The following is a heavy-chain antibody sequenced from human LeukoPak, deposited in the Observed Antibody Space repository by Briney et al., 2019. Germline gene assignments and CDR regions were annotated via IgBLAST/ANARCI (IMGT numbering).Heavy chain of an antibody. D-gene: IGHD4-17*01. CDR3: AGVTDYGNDY. J-gene: IGHJ4*02. Sequence: ASVKVSYKASGYTFTDYYMHWVRQAPGQGLEWMGWIKPNSGGTTYAQKVQGRVTMTRDTSISTAYMELSRLRSDDTAVFYCAGVTDYGNDYWGQGTLVTVSS. CDR2: IKPNSGGT. CDR1: GYTFTDYY. V-gene: IGHV1-2*02.